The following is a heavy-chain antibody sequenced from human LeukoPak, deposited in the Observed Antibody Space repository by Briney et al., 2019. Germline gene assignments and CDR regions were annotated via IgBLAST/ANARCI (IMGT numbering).Heavy chain of an antibody. V-gene: IGHV3-73*01. CDR1: GFTFSGSA. CDR3: VDRGVIS. D-gene: IGHD3-10*01. Sequence: GGSLRLSCAASGFTFSGSAMHWVRQASGKGLEWVGRIRSKANSYATAYAASVIGRFTISRDDSKNKAYLQMNSLTAEDSAVYYCVDRGVISWGQGTLVTVSS. J-gene: IGHJ5*02. CDR2: IRSKANSYAT.